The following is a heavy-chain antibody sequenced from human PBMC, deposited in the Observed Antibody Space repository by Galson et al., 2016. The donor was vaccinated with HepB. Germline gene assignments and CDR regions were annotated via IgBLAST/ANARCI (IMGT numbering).Heavy chain of an antibody. CDR2: ISGSGGST. J-gene: IGHJ4*02. CDR3: VKPSAGTFEF. CDR1: GFTFSSYA. V-gene: IGHV3-23*01. D-gene: IGHD3-16*01. Sequence: SLRLSCAASGFTFSSYAMSWVRQAPGKGLEWVSAISGSGGSTYYADSVKGRFTISRDNGRNRLLLQLNSLRVGDTTVYYCVKPSAGTFEFWGQGTLVTVAS.